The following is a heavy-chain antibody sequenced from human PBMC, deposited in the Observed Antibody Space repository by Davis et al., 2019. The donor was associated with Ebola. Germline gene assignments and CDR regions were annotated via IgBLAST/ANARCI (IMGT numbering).Heavy chain of an antibody. CDR2: ISAYNGNT. D-gene: IGHD2-2*01. CDR1: GYTFTSYG. Sequence: ASVKVSCKASGYTFTSYGISWVRQAPGQGLEWMGWISAYNGNTNYAQKLQGRVTMTTDTSTSTAYMELRSLRSEDTAVYYCARAAAMFYYYGMDVWGQGTTVTVSS. J-gene: IGHJ6*02. V-gene: IGHV1-18*01. CDR3: ARAAAMFYYYGMDV.